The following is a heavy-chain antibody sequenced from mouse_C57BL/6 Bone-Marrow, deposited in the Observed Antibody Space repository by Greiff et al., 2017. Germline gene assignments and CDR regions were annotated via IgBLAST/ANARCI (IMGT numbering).Heavy chain of an antibody. V-gene: IGHV1-81*01. CDR2: IYPRSGNT. D-gene: IGHD2-5*01. J-gene: IGHJ3*01. CDR3: AREGAYYSNYLAWVAY. Sequence: QVQLKQSGAELARPGASVKLSCKASGYTFTSYGISWVKQRTGQGLEWIGEIYPRSGNTYYNEKFKGKATLTADKSSSTAYMELRSLTSEDSAVYFCAREGAYYSNYLAWVAYWGQGTLVTVSA. CDR1: GYTFTSYG.